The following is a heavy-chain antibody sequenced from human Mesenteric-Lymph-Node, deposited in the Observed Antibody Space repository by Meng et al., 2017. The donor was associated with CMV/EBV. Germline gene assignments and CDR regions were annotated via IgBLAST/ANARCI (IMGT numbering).Heavy chain of an antibody. D-gene: IGHD2-15*01. V-gene: IGHV4-59*06. CDR3: ARVRSDCSGSTCYSGLFDY. CDR1: GGSISSYY. J-gene: IGHJ4*02. Sequence: SETLSLTCTVSGGSISSYYWSWIRQHPGKGLEWIGYIYYSGSTYYNPSLKSRVTISVDTSKNQFSLKLSSVTAADTAVYYCARVRSDCSGSTCYSGLFDYWGQGTLVTVSS. CDR2: IYYSGST.